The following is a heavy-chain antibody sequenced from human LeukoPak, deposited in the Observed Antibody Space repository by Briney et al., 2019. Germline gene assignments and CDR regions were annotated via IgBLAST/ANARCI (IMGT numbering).Heavy chain of an antibody. Sequence: SETLSLTCAVYGGSFSGYYCSWIRQPPGKVLEWIGEINHSGSTNYNPSLKSRVTISVDTSKNQFSLKLSSVTAADTAVYYCARRYQLLYGGSWFDPWGQGTLVTVSS. D-gene: IGHD2-2*02. J-gene: IGHJ5*02. CDR1: GGSFSGYY. CDR3: ARRYQLLYGGSWFDP. V-gene: IGHV4-34*01. CDR2: INHSGST.